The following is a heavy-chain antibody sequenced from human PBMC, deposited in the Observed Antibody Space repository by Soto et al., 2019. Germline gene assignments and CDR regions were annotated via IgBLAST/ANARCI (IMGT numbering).Heavy chain of an antibody. CDR2: LKDRSQNYAT. V-gene: IGHV3-72*01. D-gene: IGHD1-26*01. CDR1: GFSVSGWY. CDR3: AREGDARWLDS. Sequence: EVQLVESGGDLVQPGGSARLSCAASGFSVSGWYMDWVCQAPGKGLEWVARLKDRSQNYATEYAASVKGRFTVSRHPSQNSIFLQMNSLKIEDTAVYYCAREGDARWLDSWGQGTLVTVS. J-gene: IGHJ5*01.